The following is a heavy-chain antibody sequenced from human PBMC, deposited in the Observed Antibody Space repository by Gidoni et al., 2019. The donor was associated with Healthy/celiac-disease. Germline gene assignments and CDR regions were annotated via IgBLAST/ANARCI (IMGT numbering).Heavy chain of an antibody. V-gene: IGHV4-59*08. CDR2: IYYSGST. D-gene: IGHD3-10*01. J-gene: IGHJ6*02. Sequence: QVQLQESGPGLVKPSETLSLTCTVSGGSISSYYWSWIRQPPGKGLEWIGYIYYSGSTNYNPSLKSRVTISVDTSKNQFSLKLSSVTAADTAVYYCARHGNPGFGELPQSYYYYYGMDVWGQGTTVTVSS. CDR3: ARHGNPGFGELPQSYYYYYGMDV. CDR1: GGSISSYY.